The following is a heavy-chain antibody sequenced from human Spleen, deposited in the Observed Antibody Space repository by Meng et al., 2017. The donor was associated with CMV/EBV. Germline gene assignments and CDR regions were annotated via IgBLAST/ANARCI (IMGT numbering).Heavy chain of an antibody. D-gene: IGHD1-26*01. CDR3: AKHGDFYSGSRFDY. CDR1: GFTFSSYW. Sequence: GGSLRLSCVGSGFTFSSYWMNWVRQAPGKGLEWVSSISGSGGGTYYADSVKGRFTISRDNSGNMLNLQMNSLRAEDTALYYCAKHGDFYSGSRFDYWGLGTQVTVSS. J-gene: IGHJ4*02. V-gene: IGHV3-23*01. CDR2: ISGSGGGT.